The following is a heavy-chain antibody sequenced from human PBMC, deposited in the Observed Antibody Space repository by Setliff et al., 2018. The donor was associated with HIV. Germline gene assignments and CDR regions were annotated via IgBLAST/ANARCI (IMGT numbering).Heavy chain of an antibody. CDR1: GYTFPTYG. V-gene: IGHV1-18*01. Sequence: GASVKVSCKTSGYTFPTYGISWVRQAPGHGLEWMGWISPYNGHTKYAQTFQGRVTMTIDTSTNSAYVELRSLRSDDTAVYFCARLGSGWSDSYYYAMDVWGQGTTVTVS. D-gene: IGHD6-19*01. CDR2: ISPYNGHT. J-gene: IGHJ6*02. CDR3: ARLGSGWSDSYYYAMDV.